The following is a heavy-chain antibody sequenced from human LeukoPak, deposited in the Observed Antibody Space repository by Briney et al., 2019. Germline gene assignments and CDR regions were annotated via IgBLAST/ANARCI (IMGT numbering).Heavy chain of an antibody. J-gene: IGHJ6*03. Sequence: SETLSLTCAVFGGSLSGYYWSWVRQAPGKGPEWIGSIYYSGSTNYNPSLKSRVTISVDTSKNQFSLKLSSVTAADTAMYYCARIYSSGWTGYYYYMDVWGKGTTVTVSS. V-gene: IGHV4-59*01. CDR3: ARIYSSGWTGYYYYMDV. CDR2: IYYSGST. CDR1: GGSLSGYY. D-gene: IGHD6-19*01.